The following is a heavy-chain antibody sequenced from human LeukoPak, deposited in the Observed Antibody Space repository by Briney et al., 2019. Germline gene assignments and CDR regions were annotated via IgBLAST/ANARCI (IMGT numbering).Heavy chain of an antibody. J-gene: IGHJ4*02. CDR1: CFITVNYA. CDR3: ARESESSGWYDY. CDR2: ITVKGVRT. V-gene: IGHV3-43*02. Sequence: GSLRLSCAAACFITVNYAIQWVRQAPGKGVEWFYLITVKGVRTFYEDTVRGRFPISRDNTRKPLSLQISTRRSEDSALYYCARESESSGWYDYGGQGTVLTLP. D-gene: IGHD6-13*01.